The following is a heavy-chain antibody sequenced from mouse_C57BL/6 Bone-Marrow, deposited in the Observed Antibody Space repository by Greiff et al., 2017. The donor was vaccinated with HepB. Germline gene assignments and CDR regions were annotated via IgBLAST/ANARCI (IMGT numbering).Heavy chain of an antibody. V-gene: IGHV5-9-1*02. D-gene: IGHD3-2*02. J-gene: IGHJ3*01. CDR1: GFTFSSYA. CDR3: TRGTRVGSAGSIAY. Sequence: EVKLLESGEGLVKPGGSLKLSCAASGFTFSSYAMSWVRQTPENRLEWVAYISSGGDYIYYADTVKGPFTISRDNARNTLYLQMSSLKSEDTAMYYCTRGTRVGSAGSIAYWGQGTLVTVSA. CDR2: ISSGGDYI.